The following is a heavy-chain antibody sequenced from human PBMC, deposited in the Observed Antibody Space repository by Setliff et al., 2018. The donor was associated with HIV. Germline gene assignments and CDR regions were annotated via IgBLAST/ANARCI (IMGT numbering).Heavy chain of an antibody. CDR2: INPKNGDT. CDR1: GYTFTDYY. J-gene: IGHJ4*02. D-gene: IGHD2-2*02. CDR3: ARDLFGSWYTGSSGLAH. V-gene: IGHV1-2*02. Sequence: ASVKVSCKASGYTFTDYYVHWVRQAPGQGLEWMGWINPKNGDTQYSQDLQDRVTMTRDTSISTAYMELSRLTSHDTAVYYCARDLFGSWYTGSSGLAHWGQGTLVTVSS.